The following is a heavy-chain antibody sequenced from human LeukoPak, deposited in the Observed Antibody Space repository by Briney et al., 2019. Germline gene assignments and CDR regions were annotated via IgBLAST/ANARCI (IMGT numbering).Heavy chain of an antibody. J-gene: IGHJ2*01. Sequence: SETLSLTCTVSGGSISSYHWSWIRQPPGKGLEWIGYIYYSGSTNYNPSLKSRVTLSVDTSKNQFSLKLSSVTAADTALYYCARRGDGGYYFDLWGRGTLVTVSS. CDR1: GGSISSYH. CDR3: ARRGDGGYYFDL. V-gene: IGHV4-59*12. CDR2: IYYSGST. D-gene: IGHD2-21*02.